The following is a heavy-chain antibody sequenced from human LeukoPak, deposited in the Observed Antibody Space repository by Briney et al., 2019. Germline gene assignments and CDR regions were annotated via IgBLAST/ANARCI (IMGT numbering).Heavy chain of an antibody. CDR2: ISGGGDGT. CDR3: AKDTTGYTYGYDAFDI. CDR1: GFTFRNYA. J-gene: IGHJ3*02. V-gene: IGHV3-23*01. D-gene: IGHD5-18*01. Sequence: PGGSLRLSCAASGFTFRNYALSWVRQAPGKGLEWVSGISGGGDGTYYADSVKGRFTISRDNSKNTLYLQMNSLRAEDTAVFYCAKDTTGYTYGYDAFDIWGQGTTVTVS.